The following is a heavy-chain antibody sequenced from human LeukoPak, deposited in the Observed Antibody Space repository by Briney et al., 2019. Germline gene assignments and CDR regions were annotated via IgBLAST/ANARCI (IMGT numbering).Heavy chain of an antibody. CDR1: GFTFNNYE. V-gene: IGHV3-13*01. J-gene: IGHJ3*01. Sequence: GGSLRLSCAASGFTFNNYEMHWVRQTAGKGLEWVSAVGIAGDTFFTGSVKGRFSISRDNAESSLFLQMNSLRAGDTAVYYCAREGRMGTADAFDVWGQGTMVTVSS. CDR2: VGIAGDT. D-gene: IGHD1-14*01. CDR3: AREGRMGTADAFDV.